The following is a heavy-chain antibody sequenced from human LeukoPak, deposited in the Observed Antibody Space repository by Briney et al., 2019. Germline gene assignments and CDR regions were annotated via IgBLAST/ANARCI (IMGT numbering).Heavy chain of an antibody. J-gene: IGHJ4*02. Sequence: SETLSLTCTVSGYSISSGYFWGWIRPPPGKGLECIGTIYHSGSTYYNPSLKSRVTISVDTSKNQFSLKLSSVTAADTAVYYCARDGLMVRGVIMTGEAIDYWGQGTLVTVSS. CDR2: IYHSGST. CDR3: ARDGLMVRGVIMTGEAIDY. D-gene: IGHD3-10*01. V-gene: IGHV4-38-2*02. CDR1: GYSISSGYF.